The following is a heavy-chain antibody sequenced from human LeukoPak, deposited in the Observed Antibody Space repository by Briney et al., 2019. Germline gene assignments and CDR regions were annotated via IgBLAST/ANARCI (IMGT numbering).Heavy chain of an antibody. V-gene: IGHV3-20*04. CDR2: INWNGGST. CDR1: GFTFDDYG. Sequence: GGSLRLSCAASGFTFDDYGMSWVRHAPGKGLEWGSGINWNGGSTGYADPEKGRFTLSRDNDKNSLYLQMNSTRAESTAVYYCASRAGAYSHPYDYWGQGTLVTVSS. D-gene: IGHD4/OR15-4a*01. J-gene: IGHJ4*02. CDR3: ASRAGAYSHPYDY.